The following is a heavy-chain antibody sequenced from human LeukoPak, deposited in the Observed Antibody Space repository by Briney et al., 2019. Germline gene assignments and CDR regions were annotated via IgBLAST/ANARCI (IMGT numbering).Heavy chain of an antibody. CDR1: GGTFSSYA. D-gene: IGHD3-10*01. CDR3: ARGTAGGYYGSGSYYVY. Sequence: GSSVKVSCKASGGTFSSYAISWVRQAPGQGLEWMGGIIPIFGTANYAQKFQGRVTITADESTSTAYMELSSLRSEDTAVYYCARGTAGGYYGSGSYYVYWGQGTLVTVSS. J-gene: IGHJ4*02. CDR2: IIPIFGTA. V-gene: IGHV1-69*01.